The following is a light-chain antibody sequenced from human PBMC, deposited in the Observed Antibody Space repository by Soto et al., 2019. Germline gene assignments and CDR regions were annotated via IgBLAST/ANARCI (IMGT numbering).Light chain of an antibody. J-gene: IGKJ4*01. CDR1: QNILYNSNKRSY. V-gene: IGKV4-1*01. CDR2: WAS. CDR3: QQYFSSPLT. Sequence: DIVMTQSPDSLAVSLGERATINCKSSQNILYNSNKRSYLAWHQQKPGHPPKLLIYWASTRESGVPDRFSGSGSGTDFTLTISSLQAEDVAVYYCQQYFSSPLTFGGGTKVEIK.